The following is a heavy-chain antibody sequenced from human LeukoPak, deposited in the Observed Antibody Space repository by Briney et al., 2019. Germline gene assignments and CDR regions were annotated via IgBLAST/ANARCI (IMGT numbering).Heavy chain of an antibody. CDR1: GGSISSYY. Sequence: SETLSLTCTVSGGSISSYYWSWIRQPPGKGLEWIGYIYYSGSTNYNPSLKSRVTISVDTSKNQFSPKLTSVTAADTAVYYCARVVAAAGNNWFDPWGQGTLVTVSS. J-gene: IGHJ5*02. V-gene: IGHV4-59*01. CDR2: IYYSGST. CDR3: ARVVAAAGNNWFDP. D-gene: IGHD6-13*01.